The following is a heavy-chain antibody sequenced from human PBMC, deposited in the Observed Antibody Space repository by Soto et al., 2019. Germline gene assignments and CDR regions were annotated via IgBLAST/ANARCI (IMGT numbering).Heavy chain of an antibody. J-gene: IGHJ5*02. CDR3: ARRVVVPAAMGSSWFDP. CDR1: GGSISSSSYY. D-gene: IGHD2-2*01. Sequence: SETLSLTCTVSGGSISSSSYYWGWIRQPPGKGLEWIGSIYYSGSTYYNPSLKSRVTISVDTSKNQFSLKLSSVTAADTAVYYCARRVVVPAAMGSSWFDPWGQGTLVTVSS. CDR2: IYYSGST. V-gene: IGHV4-39*01.